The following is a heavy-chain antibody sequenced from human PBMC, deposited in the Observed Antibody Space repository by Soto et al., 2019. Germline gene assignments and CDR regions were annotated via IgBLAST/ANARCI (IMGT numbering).Heavy chain of an antibody. V-gene: IGHV3-48*02. J-gene: IGHJ4*02. Sequence: GGSLRLSCAASGFTFSSFSMNWVRQAPGKGLEWVAYISGSGSPIYYADPVKGRFTISRDNAKNSLYLQMNSLRDEDTALYYCARDRIFALDYWGQGALVTVSS. CDR1: GFTFSSFS. CDR3: ARDRIFALDY. D-gene: IGHD2-15*01. CDR2: ISGSGSPI.